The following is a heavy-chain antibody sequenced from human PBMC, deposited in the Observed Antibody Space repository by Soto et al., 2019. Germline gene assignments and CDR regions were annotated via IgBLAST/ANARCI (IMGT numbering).Heavy chain of an antibody. Sequence: ASVKVSCKASGYSLSRLSVHWVRQAPGKGLEWMGVFDREVGEAIYAQKFQDRVTMTADTSTDTAYMDLNSLRSDDTAVYYCATDLLLPGMDIWGQGTTVTVSS. CDR3: ATDLLLPGMDI. J-gene: IGHJ6*02. V-gene: IGHV1-24*01. CDR2: FDREVGEA. CDR1: GYSLSRLS.